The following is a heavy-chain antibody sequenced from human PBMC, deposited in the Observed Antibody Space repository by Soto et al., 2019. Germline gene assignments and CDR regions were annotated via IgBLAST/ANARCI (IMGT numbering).Heavy chain of an antibody. CDR2: IYYTGST. CDR3: ARATLEQQLGY. Sequence: QVQLQESGPGLVKPSQTLSLTCTVSGGSISSGHYYWSWIRQPPGKGLEWIGYIYYTGSTYYVPSLKSRVTISADTSQNQFSLKLSSGTAADTAVYYCARATLEQQLGYWGQGTLVTVSS. CDR1: GGSISSGHYY. D-gene: IGHD6-13*01. J-gene: IGHJ4*02. V-gene: IGHV4-30-4*01.